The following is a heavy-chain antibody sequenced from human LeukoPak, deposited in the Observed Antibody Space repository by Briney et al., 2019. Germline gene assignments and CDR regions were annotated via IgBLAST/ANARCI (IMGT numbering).Heavy chain of an antibody. Sequence: SVKVSCKASGGTFISYTISWVRQAPGQGLEWMGRIIPILGIANYAQKLQGRVTMTTDTSTSTAYMELRSLRSDDTAVYYCARDLGTMYYYGSGSYRDFDYWGQRTLVTVSS. CDR3: ARDLGTMYYYGSGSYRDFDY. J-gene: IGHJ4*02. V-gene: IGHV1-69*04. CDR2: IIPILGIA. D-gene: IGHD3-10*01. CDR1: GGTFISYT.